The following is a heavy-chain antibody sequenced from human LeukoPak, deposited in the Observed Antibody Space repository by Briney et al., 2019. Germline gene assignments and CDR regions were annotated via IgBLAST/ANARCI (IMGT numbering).Heavy chain of an antibody. D-gene: IGHD1-26*01. CDR2: IWYDGSNK. CDR1: GFTFSRYG. CDR3: AREQKSGSRLHRGFDY. V-gene: IGHV3-33*01. Sequence: GGSLRLSCASSGFTFSRYGMHWVRQAPGKGLEWVAVIWYDGSNKYYADSVKGRFTISRDNSKNTLYLQMNSLRAEDTAVYYCAREQKSGSRLHRGFDYWGQGTLVTVSS. J-gene: IGHJ4*02.